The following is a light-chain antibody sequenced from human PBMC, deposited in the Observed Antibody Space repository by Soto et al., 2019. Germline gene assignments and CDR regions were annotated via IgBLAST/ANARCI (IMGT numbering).Light chain of an antibody. V-gene: IGKV1-5*03. Sequence: DIPMTQSPSTLSASVGDRVSITCRASQSIGDWLAWNQQKPGKAPKLLIYKASNLQSGVPSRFSGSGSGTDFTLTISSLQPDDFATYYCQHYDSYSPTWTFGQGTKVDIK. J-gene: IGKJ1*01. CDR1: QSIGDW. CDR2: KAS. CDR3: QHYDSYSPTWT.